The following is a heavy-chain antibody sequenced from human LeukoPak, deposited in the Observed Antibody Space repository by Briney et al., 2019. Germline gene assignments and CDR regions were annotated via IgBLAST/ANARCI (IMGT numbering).Heavy chain of an antibody. Sequence: SETLSLTCTVSGGSISTYYWSWIRQPPGKGLEWIGYIYHSGSTNYNPSLQSRVTISVDTSKNQFSLNLNSVTAADTAVYYCARVDDSSVIDYWGQGTLVTVSS. CDR1: GGSISTYY. V-gene: IGHV4-59*01. CDR2: IYHSGST. CDR3: ARVDDSSVIDY. D-gene: IGHD3-22*01. J-gene: IGHJ4*02.